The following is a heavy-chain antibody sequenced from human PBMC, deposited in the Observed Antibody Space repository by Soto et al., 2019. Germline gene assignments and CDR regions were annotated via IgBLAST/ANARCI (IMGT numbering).Heavy chain of an antibody. J-gene: IGHJ3*02. CDR2: TYYRSKWYN. CDR3: ARGNAWFGELLEAFDI. D-gene: IGHD3-10*01. CDR1: GDSVSSNGAA. Sequence: SQTLSLTCAISGDSVSSNGAAWNWIRQSPSRGLEWLGRTYYRSKWYNDYAVSVKSRITINPDTSKNQFSLQLNSVTPVDTAVYYCARGNAWFGELLEAFDIWGQGTMVTVSS. V-gene: IGHV6-1*01.